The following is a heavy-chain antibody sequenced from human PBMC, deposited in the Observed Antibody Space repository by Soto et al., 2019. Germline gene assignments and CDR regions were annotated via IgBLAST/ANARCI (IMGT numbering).Heavy chain of an antibody. CDR1: GGSVSSGGYY. V-gene: IGHV4-31*03. CDR2: ISYSGNT. J-gene: IGHJ3*02. Sequence: QVQLQESGPGLVKPSPTLSLTCTVSGGSVSSGGYYWSWIRQHPGKGREWIGYISYSGNTYYNPSLKRRVTISVDTSKNQISLKLSSVTAADTAVYYCAKVKELVVTAPDAFDIWGQGTMVTVSS. CDR3: AKVKELVVTAPDAFDI. D-gene: IGHD2-21*02.